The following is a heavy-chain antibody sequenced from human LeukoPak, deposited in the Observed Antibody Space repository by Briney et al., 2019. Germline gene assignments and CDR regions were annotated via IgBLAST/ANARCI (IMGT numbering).Heavy chain of an antibody. V-gene: IGHV3-23*01. D-gene: IGHD3-10*01. CDR3: AKADYASGTYGAFDY. J-gene: IGHJ4*02. CDR2: ISGSGGST. Sequence: GGSLRLSCAASGFTVSNNYMSWVRQAPGKGLEWVSAISGSGGSTYYADSVKGRFTISRDNSKNTLYLQMNSLRAEDWAVYYCAKADYASGTYGAFDYWGQGTLVTVSS. CDR1: GFTVSNNY.